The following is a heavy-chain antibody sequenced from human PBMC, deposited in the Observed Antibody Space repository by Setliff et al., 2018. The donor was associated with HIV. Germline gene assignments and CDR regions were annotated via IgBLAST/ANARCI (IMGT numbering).Heavy chain of an antibody. Sequence: GGSLRLSCAASGLTFGSYWMSWVRQAPGKGLEWVANINPDGSAKYYVDSVKGRFTISRDSGKNSLYLQMHSLRVEDTAFYYCARDSFSKGDYWGRGTLVTVSS. D-gene: IGHD4-4*01. CDR1: GLTFGSYW. CDR3: ARDSFSKGDY. CDR2: INPDGSAK. V-gene: IGHV3-7*03. J-gene: IGHJ4*02.